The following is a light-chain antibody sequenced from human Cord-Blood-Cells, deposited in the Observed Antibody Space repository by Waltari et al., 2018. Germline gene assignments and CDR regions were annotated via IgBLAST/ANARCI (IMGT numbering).Light chain of an antibody. CDR3: CSYAGSSTFVV. CDR2: EVS. Sequence: QSALTEPASVSGSPGQSITIPCTGTSSDVGRYNIVSWYQQHPGKAPKLMIYEVSKRPSGVSNRFSGSKSGNTASLTISGLQAEDEADYYCCSYAGSSTFVVFGGGTKLTVL. CDR1: SSDVGRYNI. V-gene: IGLV2-23*02. J-gene: IGLJ2*01.